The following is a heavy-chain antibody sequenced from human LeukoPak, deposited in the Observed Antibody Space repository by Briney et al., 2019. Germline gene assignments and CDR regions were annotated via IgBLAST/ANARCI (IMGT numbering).Heavy chain of an antibody. CDR3: ARTDGDYNYFDY. D-gene: IGHD4-17*01. V-gene: IGHV1-2*04. CDR1: GYTFSGNY. Sequence: ASVKVSCKASGYTFSGNYVHWVRQAPGQGLEWMGWINPNSGDTNYAQKFQGWVTMTRDTSITTVYTELSSLKSDDTAVYYCARTDGDYNYFDYWGQGTLVTVSS. J-gene: IGHJ4*02. CDR2: INPNSGDT.